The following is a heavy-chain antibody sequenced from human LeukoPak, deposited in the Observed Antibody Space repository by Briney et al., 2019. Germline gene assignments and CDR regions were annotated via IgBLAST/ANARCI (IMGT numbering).Heavy chain of an antibody. CDR3: ARGPAADNYYYYYMDV. V-gene: IGHV4-59*01. CDR2: IYYSGST. D-gene: IGHD2-2*01. CDR1: GVSISSYY. Sequence: SETLSLTCTVSGVSISSYYWSWIRQPPWKGLEWIGYIYYSGSTNYNPSLKSRVTISVDTSKNQFSLKLSSVTAADTAVYYCARGPAADNYYYYYMDVWGKGTTVTVSS. J-gene: IGHJ6*03.